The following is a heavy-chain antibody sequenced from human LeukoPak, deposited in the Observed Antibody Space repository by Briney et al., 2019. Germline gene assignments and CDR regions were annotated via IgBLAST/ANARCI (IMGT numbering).Heavy chain of an antibody. Sequence: PGGSLRLSCAASGFTFSSHTMHWDRQAPGKGLEWVAVIEPDGRNKFHADSVKGRFIISRDNSKNTLYLQLDSLRTEDTAVYYCVRQSTGLDYWGQGTLVTVSS. CDR3: VRQSTGLDY. J-gene: IGHJ4*02. D-gene: IGHD5/OR15-5a*01. CDR1: GFTFSSHT. CDR2: IEPDGRNK. V-gene: IGHV3-30-3*01.